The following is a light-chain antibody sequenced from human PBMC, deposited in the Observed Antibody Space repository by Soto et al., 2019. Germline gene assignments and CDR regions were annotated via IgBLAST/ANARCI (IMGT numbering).Light chain of an antibody. J-gene: IGLJ2*01. CDR3: QSVDGKYVV. V-gene: IGLV6-57*04. CDR1: SGSIASDY. Sequence: NFMLTQPHSVSESPGQTVTISCTRSSGSIASDYVQWYQQRPGSAPINVIFEDSQRSSGVPDRFSGSIDSSSNSASLTISRLTTEDAADYYCQSVDGKYVVFGGGTKVTVL. CDR2: EDS.